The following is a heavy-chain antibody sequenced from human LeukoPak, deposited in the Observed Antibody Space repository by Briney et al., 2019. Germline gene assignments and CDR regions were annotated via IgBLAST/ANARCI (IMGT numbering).Heavy chain of an antibody. Sequence: GGSLRLSCAASGLTFDDYAMHWVRQAPGKGLEWVSGISWNSGSIGYADSVKGRFTISGDNAKNSLYLQMNSLRAEDTALYYCARGGGLLWFGEELVFDYWGQGTLVTVSS. V-gene: IGHV3-9*01. J-gene: IGHJ4*02. CDR1: GLTFDDYA. CDR3: ARGGGLLWFGEELVFDY. D-gene: IGHD3-10*01. CDR2: ISWNSGSI.